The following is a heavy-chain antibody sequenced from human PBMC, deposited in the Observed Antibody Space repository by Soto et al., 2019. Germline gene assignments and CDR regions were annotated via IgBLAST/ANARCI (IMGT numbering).Heavy chain of an antibody. CDR3: ANMGDCSGGSCYFRATPYGMDV. CDR2: ISHDGINK. CDR1: GLTFSSYP. J-gene: IGHJ6*02. V-gene: IGHV3-30-3*01. D-gene: IGHD2-15*01. Sequence: GGSLRLSCAASGLTFSSYPMYWVRKAPGKGLEWVAAISHDGINKYYADSVKGRFTISRDNSKNTLYLQMNSLRAEETAVYYCANMGDCSGGSCYFRATPYGMDVWGQGTTVTVSS.